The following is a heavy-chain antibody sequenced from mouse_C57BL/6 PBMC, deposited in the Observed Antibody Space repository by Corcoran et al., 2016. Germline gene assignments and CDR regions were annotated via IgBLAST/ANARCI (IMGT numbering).Heavy chain of an antibody. J-gene: IGHJ1*03. V-gene: IGHV1-76*01. CDR2: IYPGRGNT. D-gene: IGHD1-1*01. Sequence: QFQLKQSDAALVRPGASLNLSCPASGYTFPDYYINWVKQRPGQGLAWIARIYPGRGNTYYNETFKGKATLTAEQSSSTAYMQLSSLTSEDSAVYFCARNYYGSREYCDVWGTGTTVNVSS. CDR1: GYTFPDYY. CDR3: ARNYYGSREYCDV.